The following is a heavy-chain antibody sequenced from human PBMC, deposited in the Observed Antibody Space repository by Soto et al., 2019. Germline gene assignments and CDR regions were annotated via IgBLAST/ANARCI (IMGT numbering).Heavy chain of an antibody. CDR2: ISSGAFTS. D-gene: IGHD3-22*01. CDR3: ARQIYDSDTGPNFQYYFDS. V-gene: IGHV3-11*01. CDR1: GFSFSDSY. Sequence: PGGSLRLSCVVSGFSFSDSYMTWVRQIPGKGLEWIASISSGAFTSSYAAAVKGRFTISRDDGHNSLFLLQWSSLRASDTAMYYCARQIYDSDTGPNFQYYFDSWGQGTPVTVSS. J-gene: IGHJ4*02.